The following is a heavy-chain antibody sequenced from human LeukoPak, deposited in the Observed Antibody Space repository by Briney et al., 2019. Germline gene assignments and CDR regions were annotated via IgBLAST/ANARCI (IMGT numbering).Heavy chain of an antibody. CDR3: ARDSPPQYASSSAGFDY. J-gene: IGHJ4*02. CDR2: IYYRGNT. Sequence: SETLSLTCTVSGDSIRNYYWSWIRQPPGKGMEWIGYIYYRGNTNYNPSLKSRVIISIDTPKNQFSLKMSSVTAADTAVYFCARDSPPQYASSSAGFDYWGQGTLVTVSS. D-gene: IGHD6-6*01. V-gene: IGHV4-59*01. CDR1: GDSIRNYY.